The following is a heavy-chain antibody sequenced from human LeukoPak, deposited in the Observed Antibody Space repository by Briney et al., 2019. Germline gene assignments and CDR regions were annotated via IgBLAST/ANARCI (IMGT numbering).Heavy chain of an antibody. Sequence: GGSLRLSCAASGFTFSNYVMGWVRQAPGKGLEWVSSIKGGGGDPFYAESVRGRFTISRDNSKNTLYLQLNSLRAEDTAVYFCAKGGHDFNPFYCWGQGTLVTVSS. CDR1: GFTFSNYV. CDR2: IKGGGGDP. D-gene: IGHD2-21*02. J-gene: IGHJ4*02. V-gene: IGHV3-23*01. CDR3: AKGGHDFNPFYC.